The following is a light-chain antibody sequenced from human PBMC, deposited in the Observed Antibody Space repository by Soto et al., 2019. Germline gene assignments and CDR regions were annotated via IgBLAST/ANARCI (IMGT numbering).Light chain of an antibody. Sequence: DIVMTQSPLSLPVTPGEPASISCRSSQSLLHSNGYNYLDWYLQKPGQSPQLLIYLGSNRASGVPDRFSGSGSGTDFTLKISSVEAEDVGVYYCMQALQTPFTFGPVTKVDIK. V-gene: IGKV2-28*01. CDR2: LGS. CDR1: QSLLHSNGYNY. CDR3: MQALQTPFT. J-gene: IGKJ3*01.